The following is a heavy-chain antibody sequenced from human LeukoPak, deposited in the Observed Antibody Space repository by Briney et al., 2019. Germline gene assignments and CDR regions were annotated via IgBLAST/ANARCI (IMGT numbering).Heavy chain of an antibody. CDR2: IQYDGSNQ. D-gene: IGHD5-18*01. V-gene: IGHV3-30*02. J-gene: IGHJ6*03. CDR3: AKGPYSYGYYYMDV. CDR1: GFTFGTYG. Sequence: GGSLRLSCAASGFTFGTYGIHWVRQAPGKGLEWVAYIQYDGSNQQYADSVKGRFIISRDRSKNIPYLQMNSLRAEDTAVYYCAKGPYSYGYYYMDVWGKGTTVTVSS.